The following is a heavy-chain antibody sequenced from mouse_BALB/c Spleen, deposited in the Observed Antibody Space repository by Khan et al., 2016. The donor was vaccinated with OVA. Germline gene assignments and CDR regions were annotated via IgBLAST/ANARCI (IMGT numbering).Heavy chain of an antibody. D-gene: IGHD1-2*01. CDR3: ARRNYFGYTFAY. V-gene: IGHV1-77*01. CDR1: GYTFTDYY. J-gene: IGHJ3*01. Sequence: VQLQESGAELARPGASVKLSCKASGYTFTDYYINWVKQRTGQGLEWIGEISPGSGDTYYNEKFKGKATLTADKSSSTAYMQLSILTSEASADYFCARRNYFGYTFAYWGQGTLVTVSA. CDR2: ISPGSGDT.